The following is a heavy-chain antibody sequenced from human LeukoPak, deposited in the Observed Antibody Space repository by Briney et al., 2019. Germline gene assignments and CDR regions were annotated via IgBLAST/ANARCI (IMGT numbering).Heavy chain of an antibody. V-gene: IGHV3-21*01. CDR1: GFTFSSYS. CDR3: ARDPDLGYGFVAFDI. Sequence: GGSLRLSCAASGFTFSSYSMNWVRQAPGKGLEWVSSISSSSSYIYYADSVKGRFTISRDNAKNSLYLQMNSLRAEDTAVFYCARDPDLGYGFVAFDIWGQGTMVTVSS. CDR2: ISSSSSYI. J-gene: IGHJ3*02. D-gene: IGHD6-13*01.